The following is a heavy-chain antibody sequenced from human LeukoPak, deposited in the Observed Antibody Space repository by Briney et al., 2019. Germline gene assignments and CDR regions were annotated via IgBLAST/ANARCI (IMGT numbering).Heavy chain of an antibody. CDR1: GFTFSSYA. Sequence: GGSLRLSCAASGFTFSSYAMSWVRQAPGKGLEWVSAISGSGGSTYYADSVKGRFTISRDNSKNTLYLQMNSLRAEDTAVYYCAKVRAQDTAVAKYYFDYWGQGTLVTVSS. J-gene: IGHJ4*02. CDR3: AKVRAQDTAVAKYYFDY. CDR2: ISGSGGST. D-gene: IGHD5-18*01. V-gene: IGHV3-23*01.